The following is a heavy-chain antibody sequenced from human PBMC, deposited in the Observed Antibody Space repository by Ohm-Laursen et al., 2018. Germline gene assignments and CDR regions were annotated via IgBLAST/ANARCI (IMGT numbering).Heavy chain of an antibody. D-gene: IGHD5-24*01. V-gene: IGHV3-13*01. J-gene: IGHJ5*02. CDR1: GFTFSSYD. CDR3: ARVSRGTLQSP. Sequence: SLRLSCAASGFTFSSYDMHWVRQATGKGLEWVSAIGTAGDTYYPGSVKGRFTISRENAKNSLYLQMNSLRAEDTAVYYCARVSRGTLQSPWGQGTLVTVSS. CDR2: IGTAGDT.